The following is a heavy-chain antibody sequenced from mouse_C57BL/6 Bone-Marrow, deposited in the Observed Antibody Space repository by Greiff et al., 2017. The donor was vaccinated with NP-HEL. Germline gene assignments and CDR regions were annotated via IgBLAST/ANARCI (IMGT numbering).Heavy chain of an antibody. CDR2: ILPGSGST. V-gene: IGHV1-9*01. CDR1: GYTFTGYW. CDR3: ARPSYYYGSSYTSGY. J-gene: IGHJ4*01. D-gene: IGHD1-1*01. Sequence: QVQLQQSGAELMKPGASVKLSCKATGYTFTGYWIEWVKQRPGHGLEWIGEILPGSGSTHYNEKVKGKATFTADTSSNTAYMQRSSLTTEDSAIYYCARPSYYYGSSYTSGYWGQGTSVTVSS.